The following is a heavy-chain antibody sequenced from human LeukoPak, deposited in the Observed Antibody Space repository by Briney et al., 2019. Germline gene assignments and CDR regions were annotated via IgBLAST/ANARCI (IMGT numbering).Heavy chain of an antibody. Sequence: PSETLSLTCTVSGGSISSSSYYWGWIRQPPGKGLEWIGSIHSSGSTYYNLSLKSRVTISVDTSKNHFSLKMNSATAADTAIYYCARPRASRTYPNDAFDIWGQGTMVTVSS. V-gene: IGHV4-39*02. CDR2: IHSSGST. CDR1: GGSISSSSYY. CDR3: ARPRASRTYPNDAFDI. J-gene: IGHJ3*02. D-gene: IGHD2-2*01.